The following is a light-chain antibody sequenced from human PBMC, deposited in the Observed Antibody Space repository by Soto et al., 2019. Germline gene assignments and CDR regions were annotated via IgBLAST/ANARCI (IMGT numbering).Light chain of an antibody. V-gene: IGKV1-39*01. CDR2: DAS. J-gene: IGKJ1*01. CDR1: QTIGPY. Sequence: IEVTQSPSSLAASLGDRVTITCRASQTIGPYVNWYRQKSGAAPELLIYDASTLQSGVPSRFRGGASGTDFTLTISSLQLDDFATYYCQQSYNTPLTFGQGTKVDIK. CDR3: QQSYNTPLT.